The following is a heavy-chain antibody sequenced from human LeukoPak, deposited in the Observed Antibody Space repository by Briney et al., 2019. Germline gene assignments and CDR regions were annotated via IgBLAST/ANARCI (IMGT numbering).Heavy chain of an antibody. D-gene: IGHD2-21*02. CDR1: GYTFTSYG. V-gene: IGHV1-18*01. CDR2: ISAYNGNT. Sequence: ASVKVSCKASGYTFTSYGISWVRQAPGQGLEWMGWISAYNGNTNYAQTLQGRGTMTTDTSTSTAYMELRSLRSDDTAVYYCARGGNMVTPIEDAFDIWGQGTMVTVSS. CDR3: ARGGNMVTPIEDAFDI. J-gene: IGHJ3*02.